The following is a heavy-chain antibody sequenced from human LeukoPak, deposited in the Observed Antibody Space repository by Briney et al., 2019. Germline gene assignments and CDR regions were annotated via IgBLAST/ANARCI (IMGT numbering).Heavy chain of an antibody. CDR3: ARGRKRWLQSWPLFDY. V-gene: IGHV3-30-3*01. CDR2: ISYDGSNK. Sequence: PGGFLRPSCAASGFTFSSYAMHWVRQAPGKGLEWVAVISYDGSNKYYADSVKGRFTISRDNSKNTLYLQMNSLRAEDTAVYYCARGRKRWLQSWPLFDYWGQGTLVTVSS. CDR1: GFTFSSYA. J-gene: IGHJ4*02. D-gene: IGHD5-24*01.